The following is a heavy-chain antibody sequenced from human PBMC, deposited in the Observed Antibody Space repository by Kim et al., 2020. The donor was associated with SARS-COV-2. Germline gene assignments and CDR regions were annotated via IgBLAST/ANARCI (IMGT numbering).Heavy chain of an antibody. D-gene: IGHD3-3*01. V-gene: IGHV3-30*01. Sequence: VKGRFTISRDNSKNTLYLQMNSLRAEDTAVYYCARVYYDFWSGYQYYFDYWGQGTLVTVSS. CDR3: ARVYYDFWSGYQYYFDY. J-gene: IGHJ4*02.